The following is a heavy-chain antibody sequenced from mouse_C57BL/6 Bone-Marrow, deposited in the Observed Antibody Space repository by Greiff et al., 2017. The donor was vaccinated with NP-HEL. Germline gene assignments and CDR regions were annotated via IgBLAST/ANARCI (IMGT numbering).Heavy chain of an antibody. CDR2: ISDGGSYT. CDR1: GFTFSSYA. CDR3: ARDRYYGSRDY. Sequence: DVMLVESGGGLVKPGGSLKLSCAASGFTFSSYAMSWVRQTPEKRLEWVATISDGGSYTYYPDNVKGRFTISRDNAKNNLYLQMSHLKSEDTAMYYCARDRYYGSRDYWGQGTTLTVSS. J-gene: IGHJ2*01. V-gene: IGHV5-4*01. D-gene: IGHD1-1*01.